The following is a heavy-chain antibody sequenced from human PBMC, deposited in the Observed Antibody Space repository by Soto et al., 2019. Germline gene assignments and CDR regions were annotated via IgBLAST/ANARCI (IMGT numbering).Heavy chain of an antibody. CDR1: GYSFTSYW. CDR2: IYPVDSVT. Sequence: PGESLKISCKGSGYSFTSYWIGWVRQMPGKGLEWMGNIYPVDSVTRYCPSFQGHVTISADKSISSAYLQWSCLKASDTAMYYCARTDIVVVPAAMTVTTYYYYYMDVWGKGTTVTVSS. J-gene: IGHJ6*03. V-gene: IGHV5-51*01. D-gene: IGHD2-2*01. CDR3: ARTDIVVVPAAMTVTTYYYYYMDV.